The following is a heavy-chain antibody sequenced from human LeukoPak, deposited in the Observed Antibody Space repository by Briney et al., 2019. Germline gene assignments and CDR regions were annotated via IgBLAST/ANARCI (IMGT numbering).Heavy chain of an antibody. J-gene: IGHJ6*02. V-gene: IGHV3-30*18. D-gene: IGHD2-21*02. Sequence: GGSLRLSCAASGFTFSSYGMHWVRQAPGKGLEWVAVISYDGSNKYYADSVEGRFTISRDNSKNTLYLQMNSLRAEDTAVYYCAKDLMIVVVTASGLDVWGQGTTVTVS. CDR2: ISYDGSNK. CDR1: GFTFSSYG. CDR3: AKDLMIVVVTASGLDV.